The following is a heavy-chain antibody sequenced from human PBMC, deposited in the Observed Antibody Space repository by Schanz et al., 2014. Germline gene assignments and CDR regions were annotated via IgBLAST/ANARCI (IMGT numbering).Heavy chain of an antibody. CDR1: GFTFSSNS. Sequence: EVQLVESGGGLVQPGGSLRLSCVASGFTFSSNSMTWVRQAPGKGLEWVSVIRGSGVTTYYADSVKGRFTISRDNSKNTLYLQMNSLRAEDTAVYYCAKGGYYSDSSAYYIDYWGQGTLVTVSS. CDR3: AKGGYYSDSSAYYIDY. D-gene: IGHD3-22*01. CDR2: IRGSGVTT. V-gene: IGHV3-23*04. J-gene: IGHJ4*02.